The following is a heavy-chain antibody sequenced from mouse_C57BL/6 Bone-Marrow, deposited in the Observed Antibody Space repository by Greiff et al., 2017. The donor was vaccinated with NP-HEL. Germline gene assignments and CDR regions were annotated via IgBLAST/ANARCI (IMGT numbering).Heavy chain of an antibody. D-gene: IGHD1-1*02. CDR3: ARDRWYYYDY. Sequence: EVKLMESGPGLVKPSQSLSLTCSVTGYSITSGYYWKWIRQPPENKPEWMGNISYDGSNNYNQSLKNRISITRDTSKNQFFLKLNSVTTKDTATYYCARDRWYYYDYWGQGTALTVSA. V-gene: IGHV3-6*01. CDR1: GYSITSGYY. J-gene: IGHJ2*01. CDR2: ISYDGSN.